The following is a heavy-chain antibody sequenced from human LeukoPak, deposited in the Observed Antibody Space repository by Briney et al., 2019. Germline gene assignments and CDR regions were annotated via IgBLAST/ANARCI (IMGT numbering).Heavy chain of an antibody. CDR1: GGSISSYY. CDR2: IYYSGST. V-gene: IGHV4-59*01. D-gene: IGHD5-18*01. J-gene: IGHJ4*02. Sequence: SETLSLTCTVSGGSISSYYWSWIRQPPGKGLEWIGYIYYSGSTNYNPSLKSRVTISVDTSKNQFSLKLSSVTAADTAVYYCARHNVDTAMVGFDYWGQGILVTVSS. CDR3: ARHNVDTAMVGFDY.